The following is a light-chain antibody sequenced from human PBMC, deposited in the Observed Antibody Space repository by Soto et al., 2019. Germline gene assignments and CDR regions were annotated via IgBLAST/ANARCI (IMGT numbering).Light chain of an antibody. Sequence: DIQMTQSPSTLSASVGDRVTITCRASQSVTTWLAWYQQKPGKAPKLLIYKASNLESGLPSRFTGSGAGTEFTLTISSLQSDDFAHYYCQQYSNSPITFGQGTRLEIK. J-gene: IGKJ5*01. CDR2: KAS. CDR1: QSVTTW. V-gene: IGKV1-5*03. CDR3: QQYSNSPIT.